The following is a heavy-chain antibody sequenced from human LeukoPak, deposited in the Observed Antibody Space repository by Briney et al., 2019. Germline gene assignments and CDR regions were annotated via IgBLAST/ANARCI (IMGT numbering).Heavy chain of an antibody. Sequence: GGSLRLSCEASGFTFSDYGMHWVRQAPGKGLEWVALMSNDGFNKYYADSVKGRFTISRDKSKNTLYLQMNSVRAGDTAVYYCARHRGTSTRDFEYWGQGTLVTVSS. V-gene: IGHV3-30*03. J-gene: IGHJ4*02. CDR3: ARHRGTSTRDFEY. CDR2: MSNDGFNK. D-gene: IGHD3-16*01. CDR1: GFTFSDYG.